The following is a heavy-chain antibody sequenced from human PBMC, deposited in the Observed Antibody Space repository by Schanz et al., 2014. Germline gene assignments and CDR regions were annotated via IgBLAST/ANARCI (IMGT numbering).Heavy chain of an antibody. V-gene: IGHV3-9*01. J-gene: IGHJ4*02. CDR3: ARAPGANASPYYFDY. D-gene: IGHD2-8*01. Sequence: EVYLVESGGDLVQPGKSLRLSCAASGFTFDDLGMHWVRQAPGKALEWVSGISWNSVSIGYADSVQGRFTISRDNAKNSLYLQMNSLRHDDTAFYYCARAPGANASPYYFDYWGQGSLVTVSS. CDR1: GFTFDDLG. CDR2: ISWNSVSI.